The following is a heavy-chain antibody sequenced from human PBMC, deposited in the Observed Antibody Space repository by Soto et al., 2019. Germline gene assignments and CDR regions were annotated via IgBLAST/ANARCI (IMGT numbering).Heavy chain of an antibody. CDR1: GYTFSSYA. J-gene: IGHJ5*02. V-gene: IGHV1-18*01. Sequence: QVQLVQSGAEVKKPGASVKVSCKASGYTFSSYAIIWVRQAPGQGLEWMGWISAYTGNTNYAQTLRGRVTLTTDTFTSTAYMELRSLRSNDTAVYYCARGNLPRRAHHDWFGPWGQGTLVTVSS. D-gene: IGHD1-1*01. CDR3: ARGNLPRRAHHDWFGP. CDR2: ISAYTGNT.